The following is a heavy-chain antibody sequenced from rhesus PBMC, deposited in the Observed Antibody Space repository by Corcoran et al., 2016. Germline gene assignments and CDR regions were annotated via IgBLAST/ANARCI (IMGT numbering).Heavy chain of an antibody. Sequence: QLQLQESGPGLVKPSETLSLTCAVSGGSISSSYWSWIRQAPGKGLGWIGDIGGSSGSTNYNPTLRRRVTLSGDTSKNQLSLKLSSVTAADTAVYYCARPASGYGSYVFDYWGQGVLVTVSS. V-gene: IGHV4-169*01. J-gene: IGHJ4*01. D-gene: IGHD4-4*01. CDR1: GGSISSSY. CDR2: IGGSSGST. CDR3: ARPASGYGSYVFDY.